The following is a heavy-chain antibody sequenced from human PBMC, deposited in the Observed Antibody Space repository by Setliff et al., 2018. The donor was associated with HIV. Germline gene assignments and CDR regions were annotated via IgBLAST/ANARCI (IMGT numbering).Heavy chain of an antibody. CDR3: ARDQPQDYDSLTGYYTGRYFDY. CDR2: IYHGGRT. J-gene: IGHJ4*02. V-gene: IGHV4-39*07. CDR1: GGSISSNSYY. D-gene: IGHD3-9*01. Sequence: PSETLPLTCTVSGGSISSNSYYWGWIRQPPGKGLEWIGSIYHGGRTYYNPSLKSRVTISVDTSKNQFSLKLTSVTAADTAVYYCARDQPQDYDSLTGYYTGRYFDYWGRGTLVTVSS.